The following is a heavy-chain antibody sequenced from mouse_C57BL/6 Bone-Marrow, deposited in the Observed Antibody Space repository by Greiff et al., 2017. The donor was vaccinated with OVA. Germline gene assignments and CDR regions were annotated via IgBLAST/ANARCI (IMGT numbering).Heavy chain of an antibody. CDR1: GYTFTSYW. Sequence: VQLQQSGTVLARPGASVKMSCKTSGYTFTSYWMHWVKQRPGQGLEWIGAIYPGNSDTSYNQKFKGKAKLTAVTSASTAYMELSSLTNEDSAVYYCTRHFITTVVACDYWGQGTTLTVSS. CDR2: IYPGNSDT. V-gene: IGHV1-5*01. J-gene: IGHJ2*01. D-gene: IGHD1-1*01. CDR3: TRHFITTVVACDY.